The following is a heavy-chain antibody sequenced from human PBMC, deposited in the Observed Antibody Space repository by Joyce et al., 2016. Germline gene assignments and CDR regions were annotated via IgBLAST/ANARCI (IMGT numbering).Heavy chain of an antibody. D-gene: IGHD4-11*01. V-gene: IGHV1-69*01. Sequence: QVQLVQSGAEVKKPGSSVKVSCKASGGTFSNYAINWVRQAPGQGLEWMGGIVPIFETANYAQKFQGRVTITADESTSTAYMELSSLRSEDTAVYYCARAGRSYSYYEGPWFDPWGQGTLVTVSS. J-gene: IGHJ5*02. CDR3: ARAGRSYSYYEGPWFDP. CDR2: IVPIFETA. CDR1: GGTFSNYA.